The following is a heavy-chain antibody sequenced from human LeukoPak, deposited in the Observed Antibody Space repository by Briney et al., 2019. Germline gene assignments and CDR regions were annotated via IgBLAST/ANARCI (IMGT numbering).Heavy chain of an antibody. D-gene: IGHD5-18*01. CDR1: GFTFSSYG. CDR2: IRYDGSNK. J-gene: IGHJ3*02. V-gene: IGHV3-30*02. CDR3: AKVLQLWSSWNAFDI. Sequence: GGSLRLSCAASGFTFSSYGMHWVRQAPGKGLEWVAFIRYDGSNKYYADSVKGRFTISRDNSKNTLYLQMNSLRAEDTAVYYCAKVLQLWSSWNAFDIWGQGTTVTVSS.